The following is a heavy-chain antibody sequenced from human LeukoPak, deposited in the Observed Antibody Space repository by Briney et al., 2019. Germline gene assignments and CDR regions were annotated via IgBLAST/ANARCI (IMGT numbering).Heavy chain of an antibody. V-gene: IGHV1-46*01. CDR2: INPSGGST. CDR1: EYTFTSYY. Sequence: GTAVKVSCKASEYTFTSYYIHWVRQAPGQGLEWMGIINPSGGSTSYAQKFQGRVTMTRDTSTSTVYMELSSLRSEDTAVYYCARRQTTTDAFDIWGQGTMVTVSS. D-gene: IGHD1-1*01. J-gene: IGHJ3*02. CDR3: ARRQTTTDAFDI.